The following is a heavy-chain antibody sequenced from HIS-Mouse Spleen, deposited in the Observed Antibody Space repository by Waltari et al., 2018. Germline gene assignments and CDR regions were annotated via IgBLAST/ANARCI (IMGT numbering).Heavy chain of an antibody. Sequence: QVQLLESGGGVVQPGRSLRLSCAASGFTFSSYAMHWVRQAPGKGLEWVAVISYDGSNKYYADSVKGRFTISRDNSKNTLYLQMNSLRAEDTAVYYCARDGGAAQAFDIWGQGTMVTVSS. CDR2: ISYDGSNK. J-gene: IGHJ3*02. D-gene: IGHD6-6*01. CDR3: ARDGGAAQAFDI. V-gene: IGHV3-30*04. CDR1: GFTFSSYA.